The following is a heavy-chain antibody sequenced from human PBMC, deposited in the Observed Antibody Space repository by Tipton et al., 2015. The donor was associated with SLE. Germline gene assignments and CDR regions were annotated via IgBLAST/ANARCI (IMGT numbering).Heavy chain of an antibody. D-gene: IGHD6-6*01. J-gene: IGHJ6*04. Sequence: TLSLTCAVYGGSFSGYYWSWIRQPPGKGLEWIGEINHSGSTNYNPSLKSRVTISVDTSKNQFSPKLSSVTAADTAVYYCARDCSSSGSSWDVWGKGTTVTVSS. CDR3: ARDCSSSGSSWDV. V-gene: IGHV4-34*01. CDR2: INHSGST. CDR1: GGSFSGYY.